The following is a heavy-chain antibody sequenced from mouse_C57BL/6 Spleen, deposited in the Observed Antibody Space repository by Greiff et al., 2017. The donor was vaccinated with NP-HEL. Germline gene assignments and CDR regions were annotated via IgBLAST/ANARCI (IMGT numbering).Heavy chain of an antibody. CDR3: ARGGLLPHYYAMDY. Sequence: QVQLQQSGPELVKPGASVKISCKASGYAFSSSWMNWVKQRPGKGLEWIGRIYPGDGDTNYNGKFKGQATLTADKSSSTAYMQLSSLTSEDSAVYCCARGGLLPHYYAMDYWGQGTSVTVSS. CDR1: GYAFSSSW. D-gene: IGHD2-3*01. V-gene: IGHV1-82*01. CDR2: IYPGDGDT. J-gene: IGHJ4*01.